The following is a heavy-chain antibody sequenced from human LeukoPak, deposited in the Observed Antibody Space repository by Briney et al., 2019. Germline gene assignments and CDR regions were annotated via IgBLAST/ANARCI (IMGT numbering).Heavy chain of an antibody. J-gene: IGHJ4*02. Sequence: KASETLSLTCTVSGGSISSDSYYWGWIRQPPGKGLEWIGTIYYTGNTYYSPSLKSRVIISADTSKNHFSLKVNSVTAADTAVYYCARRNSGISFEVWGQGILVTVSS. CDR2: IYYTGNT. CDR1: GGSISSDSYY. D-gene: IGHD1-14*01. V-gene: IGHV4-39*02. CDR3: ARRNSGISFEV.